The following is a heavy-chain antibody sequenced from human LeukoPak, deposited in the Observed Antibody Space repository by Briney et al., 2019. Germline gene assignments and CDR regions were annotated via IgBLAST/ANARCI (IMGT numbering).Heavy chain of an antibody. Sequence: GGSLRLSCAASGFTFSSYAMSWVRQAPGKGLEWVSTINDSGGSTHYADSVKGRFTISRDNSKNTLYLQMNSPRAENTAVYYCAKGRSGNYYSSSDYWGQGTLVTVSS. CDR3: AKGRSGNYYSSSDY. CDR2: INDSGGST. CDR1: GFTFSSYA. J-gene: IGHJ4*02. D-gene: IGHD1-26*01. V-gene: IGHV3-23*01.